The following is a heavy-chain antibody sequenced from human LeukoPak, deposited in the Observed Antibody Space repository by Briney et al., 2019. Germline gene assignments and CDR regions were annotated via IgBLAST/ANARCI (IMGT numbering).Heavy chain of an antibody. CDR3: ARAPPLLCGGDCYLFDY. CDR1: GYTVTSYG. J-gene: IGHJ4*02. V-gene: IGHV1-18*01. CDR2: ISAYNGNT. Sequence: ASVKVSCKASGYTVTSYGISWVRQAPGQGLEWMGWISAYNGNTNYAQKLQGRVTTTTDTSTSTAYMELRSLRSDDTAVYYCARAPPLLCGGDCYLFDYWGQGTLVTVSS. D-gene: IGHD2-21*02.